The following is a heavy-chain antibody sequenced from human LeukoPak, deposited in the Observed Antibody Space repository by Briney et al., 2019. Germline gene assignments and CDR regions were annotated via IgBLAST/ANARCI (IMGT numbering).Heavy chain of an antibody. CDR3: AKWPPYCSSTSCYTGVYY. J-gene: IGHJ4*02. D-gene: IGHD2-2*02. CDR2: ISGSGGST. V-gene: IGHV3-23*01. CDR1: GFTFSSYA. Sequence: GGSLRLSCAASGFTFSSYAMSWVRQAPGKGLEWVSAISGSGGSTYYADSVKGRFTISRDNSKNTLYLQMNSLRAEDTAIYYCAKWPPYCSSTSCYTGVYYWGQGTLVTVSS.